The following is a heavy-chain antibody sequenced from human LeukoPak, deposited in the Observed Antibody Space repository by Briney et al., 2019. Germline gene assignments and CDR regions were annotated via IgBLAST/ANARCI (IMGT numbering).Heavy chain of an antibody. CDR2: INPNSGGT. J-gene: IGHJ5*02. CDR1: GYTFTGYY. D-gene: IGHD2-21*02. V-gene: IGHV1-2*02. CDR3: ARAGIRWFDP. Sequence: GASVKVSCKASGYTFTGYYMHWVRQAPGQGLEWMGWINPNSGGTNYAQKFQGRVTMTRDTSTSTVYMELSSLRSEDTAVYYCARAGIRWFDPWGQGTLVTVSS.